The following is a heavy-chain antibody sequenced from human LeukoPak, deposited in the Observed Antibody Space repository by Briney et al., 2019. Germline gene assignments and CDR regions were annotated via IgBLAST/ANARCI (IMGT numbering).Heavy chain of an antibody. CDR1: GGTFSSYA. CDR2: IIPIFGTA. D-gene: IGHD5-18*01. Sequence: GASVKVSCKASGGTFSSYAISWVRQAPGQGLERMGGIIPIFGTANYAQKFQGRVTITADESTSTAYMELSSLRSEDTAVYYCAMPTWIQLWLPWSYWGQGTLVTVSS. J-gene: IGHJ4*02. CDR3: AMPTWIQLWLPWSY. V-gene: IGHV1-69*13.